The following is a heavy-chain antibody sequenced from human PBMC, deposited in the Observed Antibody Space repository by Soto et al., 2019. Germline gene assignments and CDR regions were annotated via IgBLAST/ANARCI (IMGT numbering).Heavy chain of an antibody. CDR1: GFTFSSYA. J-gene: IGHJ5*02. CDR2: ISGGGGTT. Sequence: PGGSLRLSCAASGFTFSSYAMSWVRQAPGKGLEWVSAISGGGGTTHYADSVKGRFTISRDNSKNTLYLQMNSLRAEDTAVYYCAKVDSSTWPNWFDPWGQGTLVTVSS. D-gene: IGHD6-19*01. CDR3: AKVDSSTWPNWFDP. V-gene: IGHV3-23*01.